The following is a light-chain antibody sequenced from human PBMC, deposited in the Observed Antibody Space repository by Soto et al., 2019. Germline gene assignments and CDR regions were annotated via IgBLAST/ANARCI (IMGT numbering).Light chain of an antibody. CDR2: DAS. CDR3: QQRSNWPPIT. V-gene: IGKV3-11*01. CDR1: QSVSST. Sequence: EIVMTQSPVTLSVPPGESATLSCRASQSVSSTLAWFQQKPGQAPRLLIYDASNRATGIPARFSGSGSGTDFTLTISSLEPEDFAVYYCQQRSNWPPITFGQGTRLEIK. J-gene: IGKJ5*01.